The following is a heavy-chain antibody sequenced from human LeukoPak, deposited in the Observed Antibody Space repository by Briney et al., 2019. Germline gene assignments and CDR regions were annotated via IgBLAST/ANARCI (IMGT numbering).Heavy chain of an antibody. J-gene: IGHJ4*02. CDR1: GDSISGYY. Sequence: SETLSLTXTVSGDSISGYYWSWIRQPPGKGLECLGYIYYSGSTNYNPSLKSRVTITVDTSKNQFSLKLNSVTVADTALYYCARDVKVGNTGYYFDYWGQGTLVTVSS. D-gene: IGHD2/OR15-2a*01. V-gene: IGHV4-59*01. CDR3: ARDVKVGNTGYYFDY. CDR2: IYYSGST.